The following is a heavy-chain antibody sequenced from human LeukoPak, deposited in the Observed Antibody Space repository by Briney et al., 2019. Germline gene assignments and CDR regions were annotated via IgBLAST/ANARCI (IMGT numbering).Heavy chain of an antibody. Sequence: SETLSLTCTVSGGSISGYYWSWIRQPPGKGLEWIGYIYYSGSTNYNPSLKSRVTISVDTSKSQFSLKLSSVTAADTAVYYCARAPFKRKYQLLYSSWGQGTLVTVSS. V-gene: IGHV4-59*12. CDR1: GGSISGYY. CDR2: IYYSGST. D-gene: IGHD2-2*02. J-gene: IGHJ5*02. CDR3: ARAPFKRKYQLLYSS.